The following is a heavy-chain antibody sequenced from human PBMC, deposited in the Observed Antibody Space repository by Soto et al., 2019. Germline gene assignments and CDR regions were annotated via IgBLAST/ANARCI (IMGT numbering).Heavy chain of an antibody. Sequence: LRLSCAASGFSLSHYEMTWVRQAPGKGPEWVSYISSSSLGTTSYADSVKGRFTISRDNAKNSLYLQMNSLRAEDTAIYYCARDGYNKFDLDVFDIWGHGTMVTVSS. CDR2: ISSSSLGTT. D-gene: IGHD5-12*01. V-gene: IGHV3-48*03. CDR3: ARDGYNKFDLDVFDI. CDR1: GFSLSHYE. J-gene: IGHJ3*02.